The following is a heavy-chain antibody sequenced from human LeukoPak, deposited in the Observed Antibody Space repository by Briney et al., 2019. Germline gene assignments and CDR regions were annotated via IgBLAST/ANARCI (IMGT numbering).Heavy chain of an antibody. D-gene: IGHD3-10*02. CDR1: GFIFSSYW. V-gene: IGHV3-66*01. J-gene: IGHJ4*02. Sequence: GGSLRLSCAASGFIFSSYWMSWVRQAPGKGLEWVSVIYSGGSTYYADSVKGRFTISRDNSKNTLYLQMNSLRAEDTAVYYCARVSSGSSSHFDYWGQGTLVTVSS. CDR3: ARVSSGSSSHFDY. CDR2: IYSGGST.